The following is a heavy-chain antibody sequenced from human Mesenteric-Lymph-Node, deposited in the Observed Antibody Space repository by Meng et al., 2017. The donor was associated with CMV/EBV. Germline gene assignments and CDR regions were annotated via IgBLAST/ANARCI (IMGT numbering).Heavy chain of an antibody. CDR2: IYWDDDK. J-gene: IGHJ4*02. CDR1: GFSLSTSGVG. V-gene: IGHV2-5*02. Sequence: QITLKESGPTLVKPQQTLTLTCTFSGFSLSTSGVGVGWIRQPPGKALEWLALIYWDDDKRYSPSLKSRLTITKDTSKNQVVLTMTNMDPVDTATYYCAHSSGIAAAGPFYFDYWGQGTLVTVSS. D-gene: IGHD6-13*01. CDR3: AHSSGIAAAGPFYFDY.